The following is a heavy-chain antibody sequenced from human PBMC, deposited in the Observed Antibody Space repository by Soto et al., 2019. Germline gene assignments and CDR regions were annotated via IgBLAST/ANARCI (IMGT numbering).Heavy chain of an antibody. CDR2: LYPGDSDT. Sequence: PGESLKISCKVSGYSFTTYWIGWVRQMPGKGLEWMGTLYPGDSDTRYSPSFQGQVAISADKSINTAYLQWSSLKASDTAMYHCARHSGVAEDGTDWGQGTLVTVSS. J-gene: IGHJ4*02. CDR1: GYSFTTYW. D-gene: IGHD6-13*01. V-gene: IGHV5-51*01. CDR3: ARHSGVAEDGTD.